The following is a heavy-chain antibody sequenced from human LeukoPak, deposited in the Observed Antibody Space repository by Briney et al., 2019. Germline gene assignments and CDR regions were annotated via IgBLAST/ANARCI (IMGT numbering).Heavy chain of an antibody. CDR2: IYYSGST. Sequence: KPSETLSLTCTVSGGSISSSSYYWGWIRQPPGKGLEWIGSIYYSGSTYYNPSLKSRVTISVDTSKNQFSLKLSSVTAADTAVYYCASLPLVGATAFSFDYWGQGTLVTVSS. D-gene: IGHD1-26*01. V-gene: IGHV4-39*01. CDR3: ASLPLVGATAFSFDY. J-gene: IGHJ4*02. CDR1: GGSISSSSYY.